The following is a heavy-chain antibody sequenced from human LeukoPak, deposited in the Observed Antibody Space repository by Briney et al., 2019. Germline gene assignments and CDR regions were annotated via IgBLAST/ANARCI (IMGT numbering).Heavy chain of an antibody. J-gene: IGHJ4*02. CDR2: IRYDGSNK. CDR1: GFTFSSYG. V-gene: IGHV3-30*02. Sequence: GGSLRLSCAASGFTFSSYGMHWVRQAPGKGLEWVAFIRYDGSNKYYADSVKGRFTISRDNSKNTLYLQMNSLRAEDTAVYYCAKQSYGSGSYSSFDYWGQGTLVTVSS. D-gene: IGHD3-10*01. CDR3: AKQSYGSGSYSSFDY.